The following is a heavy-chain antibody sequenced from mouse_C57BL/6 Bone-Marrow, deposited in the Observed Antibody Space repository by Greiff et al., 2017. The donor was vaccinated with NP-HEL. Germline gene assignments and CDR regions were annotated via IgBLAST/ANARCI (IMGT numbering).Heavy chain of an antibody. D-gene: IGHD2-4*01. CDR1: GFTFSDYY. CDR3: ARDRGYDYGNYFDY. CDR2: INYDGSST. Sequence: EVKLMESEGGLVQPGSSMKLSCTASGFTFSDYYMAWVRQVPEKGLEWVANINYDGSSTYYLDSLKSRFIISRDNAKNILYLQMSSLKSEDTATYYCARDRGYDYGNYFDYWGQGTTLTVSS. J-gene: IGHJ2*01. V-gene: IGHV5-16*01.